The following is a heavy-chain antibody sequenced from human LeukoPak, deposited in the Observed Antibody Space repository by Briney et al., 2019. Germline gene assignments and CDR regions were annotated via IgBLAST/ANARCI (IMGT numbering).Heavy chain of an antibody. J-gene: IGHJ5*02. CDR3: ARRSGTGYCTNGVCYTGNWFDP. Sequence: SETLSLTCTVSGGSISSYYWSWIRQPPGKGLEWIGHIYTSGSTNYNPSLKSRVTISVDTSKNQFSLKLSSVTAADTAVYYCARRSGTGYCTNGVCYTGNWFDPWGQGTLVTVSS. CDR1: GGSISSYY. D-gene: IGHD2-8*01. CDR2: IYTSGST. V-gene: IGHV4-4*09.